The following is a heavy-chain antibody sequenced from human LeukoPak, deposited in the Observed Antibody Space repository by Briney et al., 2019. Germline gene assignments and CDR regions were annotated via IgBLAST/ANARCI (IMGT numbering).Heavy chain of an antibody. CDR3: ARDQAYYDFWSGYYPSGAFDI. CDR1: GFTFRSYW. V-gene: IGHV3-7*01. Sequence: GGSLRLSCAASGFTFRSYWMSWVRQAPGKGLEWVANIKHDGREKYYVDSVKGRFTISRDNAKNPLYLQMNSLRVEDTAVYYCARDQAYYDFWSGYYPSGAFDIWGQGTMVTVSS. CDR2: IKHDGREK. D-gene: IGHD3-3*01. J-gene: IGHJ3*02.